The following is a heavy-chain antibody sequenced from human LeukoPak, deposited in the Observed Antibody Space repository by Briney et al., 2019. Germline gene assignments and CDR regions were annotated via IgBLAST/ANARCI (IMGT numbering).Heavy chain of an antibody. D-gene: IGHD6-13*01. CDR1: GFTFSSYW. CDR2: IKQDGSEK. V-gene: IGHV3-7*01. J-gene: IGHJ6*03. Sequence: PGGSLRLSCAASGFTFSSYWMSWVRQAPGKGLEWVANIKQDGSEKYYVDSVKGRFTISRDNAKNSLYLQMNSLRAEDTAVYYCARDSSSWHYYYYYMDVWGKGTTVTVSS. CDR3: ARDSSSWHYYYYYMDV.